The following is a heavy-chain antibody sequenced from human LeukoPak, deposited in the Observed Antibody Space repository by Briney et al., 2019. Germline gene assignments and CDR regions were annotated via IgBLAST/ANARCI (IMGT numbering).Heavy chain of an antibody. CDR1: EFIFSAYW. CDR2: INGDGSYT. CDR3: AREAYTSGTRYFDY. V-gene: IGHV3-74*01. D-gene: IGHD3-10*01. Sequence: PGGSLRLSCAASEFIFSAYWMHWVRQTPGEGLVWVSRINGDGSYTTYADSVKGRFTISRDNAKNTLYLQMNSPRAEDTAVYYCAREAYTSGTRYFDYWGQGTLVTVSS. J-gene: IGHJ4*02.